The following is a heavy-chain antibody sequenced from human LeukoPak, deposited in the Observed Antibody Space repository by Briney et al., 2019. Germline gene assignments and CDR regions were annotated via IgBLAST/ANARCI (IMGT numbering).Heavy chain of an antibody. Sequence: GGSLRLSCAASGFTFSSYGMHWVRQAPGKGLEWVAVISYDGSNKYYADSVKGRFTISRDNSKNTLYLQMNSLRAEATAVYYCAKDRIVVAGKVKYYYYYGMDVWGQGTTVTVSS. V-gene: IGHV3-30*18. D-gene: IGHD2-15*01. CDR2: ISYDGSNK. CDR1: GFTFSSYG. J-gene: IGHJ6*02. CDR3: AKDRIVVAGKVKYYYYYGMDV.